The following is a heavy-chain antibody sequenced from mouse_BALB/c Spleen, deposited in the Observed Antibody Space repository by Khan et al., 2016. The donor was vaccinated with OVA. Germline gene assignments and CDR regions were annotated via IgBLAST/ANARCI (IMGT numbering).Heavy chain of an antibody. J-gene: IGHJ3*01. CDR1: GYTFTTYW. Sequence: QVHLKQSGAELAKPGASVKMSCKASGYTFTTYWMHWVKQRPGQGLEWIGYIDPTTGYTEYNQKFKDKATLTTDKSSSTAYMQLSSLTSEDSAVYYCARRGLYCIFAYWGQGTLVTVSA. D-gene: IGHD2-12*01. CDR3: ARRGLYCIFAY. CDR2: IDPTTGYT. V-gene: IGHV1-7*01.